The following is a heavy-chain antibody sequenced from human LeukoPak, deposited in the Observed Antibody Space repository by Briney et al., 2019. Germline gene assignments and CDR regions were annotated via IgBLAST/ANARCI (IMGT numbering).Heavy chain of an antibody. J-gene: IGHJ4*02. V-gene: IGHV1-46*01. CDR2: INPSGGNT. D-gene: IGHD6-13*01. CDR1: GYTFTSYY. Sequence: ASVKVSCKASGYTFTSYYMHWVRQAPGQGLEWMGIINPSGGNTSYAQKFQGRVTMTRDTSTSTVYMELSGLRSEDTAVYYCATLLDGIAAAGTYFDYWGQGTLVTVSS. CDR3: ATLLDGIAAAGTYFDY.